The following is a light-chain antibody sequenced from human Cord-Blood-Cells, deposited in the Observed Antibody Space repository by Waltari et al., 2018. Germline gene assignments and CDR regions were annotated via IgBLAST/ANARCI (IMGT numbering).Light chain of an antibody. CDR1: SSDAGAYNY. J-gene: IGLJ2*01. Sequence: QSALTPPASVSGSPGQSITISCTGTSSDAGAYNYVSWYQQHPGKAPKLMINDVSNRPSGVSNRFSGSKSGNTASRTISGLQAEDEADYYCSSYTSSSTVVFGGGTKLTVL. V-gene: IGLV2-14*01. CDR3: SSYTSSSTVV. CDR2: DVS.